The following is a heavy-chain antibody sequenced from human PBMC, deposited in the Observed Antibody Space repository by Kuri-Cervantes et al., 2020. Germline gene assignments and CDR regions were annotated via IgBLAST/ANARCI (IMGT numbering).Heavy chain of an antibody. CDR3: ARGISGSQPGEGAYFDY. CDR1: GYTFTSYY. V-gene: IGHV1-2*02. D-gene: IGHD1-26*01. CDR2: INPNSGGT. Sequence: ASVKVSCKASGYTFTSYYMHWVRQAPGQGLEWMGIINPNSGGTNYAQKFQGRVTMTRDTSISTAYMELRSLRSDDTAVYYCARGISGSQPGEGAYFDYWGQGTLVTVSS. J-gene: IGHJ4*02.